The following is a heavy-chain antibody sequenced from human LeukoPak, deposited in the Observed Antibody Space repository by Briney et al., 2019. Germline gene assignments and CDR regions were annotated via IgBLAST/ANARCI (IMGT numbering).Heavy chain of an antibody. Sequence: GSLRLSCAASGFTFSSYAMTWVRQAPGKGLQWVSTVSGGGDNSYFADSVKGRFTISRDSARNSVYLQMNSLRADETAVYFCARFIASPGPDAFDIWGQGTLVTVSS. CDR2: VSGGGDNS. V-gene: IGHV3-23*01. J-gene: IGHJ3*02. CDR3: ARFIASPGPDAFDI. CDR1: GFTFSSYA. D-gene: IGHD6-13*01.